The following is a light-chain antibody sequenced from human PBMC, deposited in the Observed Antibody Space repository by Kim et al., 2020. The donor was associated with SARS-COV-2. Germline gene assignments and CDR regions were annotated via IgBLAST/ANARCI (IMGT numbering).Light chain of an antibody. CDR1: QNVNNH. CDR2: AAS. V-gene: IGKV1-16*01. CDR3: QQNSAYPLT. J-gene: IGKJ4*01. Sequence: SASVGDRVTITCLASQNVNNHLVRLQQKPGEAPKSLIYAASSLQSGVPTRFSGSGSGTDFTLTISSLLPEDFATYYCQQNSAYPLTFGGGTKLEI.